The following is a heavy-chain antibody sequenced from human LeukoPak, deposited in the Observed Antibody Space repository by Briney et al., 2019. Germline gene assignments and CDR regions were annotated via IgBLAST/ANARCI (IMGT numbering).Heavy chain of an antibody. CDR2: IYPGDADT. CDR3: ARRNSGYDAALTDAFDI. Sequence: GESLKISCKGSGYSFTSYWIGWVRQVPGKGLEWRGIIYPGDADTRYSPSFQGQVTISGDKSISTAYLQWSSLKASDTAMYYCARRNSGYDAALTDAFDIWGQGTMVTVSS. J-gene: IGHJ3*02. CDR1: GYSFTSYW. V-gene: IGHV5-51*01. D-gene: IGHD5-12*01.